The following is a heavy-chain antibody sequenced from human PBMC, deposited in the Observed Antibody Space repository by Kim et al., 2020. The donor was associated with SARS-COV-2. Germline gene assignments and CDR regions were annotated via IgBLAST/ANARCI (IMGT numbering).Heavy chain of an antibody. J-gene: IGHJ3*02. CDR2: FDPEDGET. CDR3: ATFRSSGWYRNAFDI. D-gene: IGHD6-19*01. Sequence: ASVKVSCKVSGYTLTELSMHWVRQAPGKGLEWMGGFDPEDGETIYAQKFQGRVTMTEDTSTDTAYMELSSLRSEDTAVYYCATFRSSGWYRNAFDIWGQGTMVTVSS. CDR1: GYTLTELS. V-gene: IGHV1-24*01.